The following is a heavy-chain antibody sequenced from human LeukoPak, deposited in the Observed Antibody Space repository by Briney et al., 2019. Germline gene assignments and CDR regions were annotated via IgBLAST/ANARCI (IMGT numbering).Heavy chain of an antibody. J-gene: IGHJ6*03. Sequence: GSLRLSCTVSGFTVSSNSWSWVRQAPGKGLEWIGYIYYSGSTNYNPSLKSRVTISVDTSKNQFSLKLSSVTAADTAVYYCARARKYYYYYMDVWGKGTTVTISS. CDR3: ARARKYYYYYMDV. CDR2: IYYSGST. V-gene: IGHV4-59*02. CDR1: GFTVSSNS.